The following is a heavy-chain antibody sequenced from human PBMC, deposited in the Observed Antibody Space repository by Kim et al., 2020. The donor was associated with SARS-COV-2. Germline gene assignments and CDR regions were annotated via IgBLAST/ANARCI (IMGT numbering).Heavy chain of an antibody. D-gene: IGHD3-22*01. CDR3: ARSFPDSPLGY. Sequence: IYYADSGKGRFTIPRDNAKNSLYLQMNSLRAEDTAVYYCARSFPDSPLGYWGQGTLVTVSS. V-gene: IGHV3-21*01. J-gene: IGHJ4*02. CDR2: I.